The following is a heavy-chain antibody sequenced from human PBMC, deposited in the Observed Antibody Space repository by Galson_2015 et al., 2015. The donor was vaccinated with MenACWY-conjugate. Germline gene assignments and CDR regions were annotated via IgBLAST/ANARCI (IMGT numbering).Heavy chain of an antibody. V-gene: IGHV3-7*03. CDR2: IKQAGSER. Sequence: SLRLSCAASGFTFSTYWMTWVRQAPGKGLEWVANIKQAGSERYYVDSVKGRFTISRDNAKNSLYLQMNSLRDEDMAVYYCARCNVVGGDYAFDPWGRGTMVTVSS. D-gene: IGHD4-17*01. CDR1: GFTFSTYW. J-gene: IGHJ3*01. CDR3: ARCNVVGGDYAFDP.